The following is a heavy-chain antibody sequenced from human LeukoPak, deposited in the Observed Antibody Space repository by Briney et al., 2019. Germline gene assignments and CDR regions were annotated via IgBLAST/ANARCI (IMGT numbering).Heavy chain of an antibody. CDR1: GDSISDFY. J-gene: IGHJ4*02. D-gene: IGHD4-17*01. V-gene: IGHV4-4*07. CDR3: ARSGRTTVKNFDY. CDR2: IYASGST. Sequence: SETLSLICTVSGDSISDFYWSWIRQPAGKGLEWIGRIYASGSTNYNPSLKSRVTMSVDTSKNQFSLRLSSVTAADTAMYYCARSGRTTVKNFDYWGQGTLVTVSS.